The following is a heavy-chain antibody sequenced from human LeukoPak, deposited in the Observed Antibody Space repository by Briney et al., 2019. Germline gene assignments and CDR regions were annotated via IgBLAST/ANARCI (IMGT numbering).Heavy chain of an antibody. CDR2: ISAYNGNT. Sequence: GASVKVSCKASGYTFTSYGISWVRQAPGQGLEWMGWISAYNGNTNYAQKLQGRVTMTTDTSTSTAYMELRSLRSDDTAVYYCARAPDNARGLEYSSGWYPVYFDYWGQGTLVTVSS. CDR1: GYTFTSYG. D-gene: IGHD6-19*01. J-gene: IGHJ4*02. V-gene: IGHV1-18*01. CDR3: ARAPDNARGLEYSSGWYPVYFDY.